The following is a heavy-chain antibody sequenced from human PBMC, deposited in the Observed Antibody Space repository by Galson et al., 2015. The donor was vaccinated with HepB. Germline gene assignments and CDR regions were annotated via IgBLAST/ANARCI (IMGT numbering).Heavy chain of an antibody. CDR1: GFIFNNYA. CDR2: ITRGGYT. V-gene: IGHV3-23*01. J-gene: IGHJ4*02. Sequence: SLRLSCAASGFIFNNYAMSWVRQAPGKGLEWVSGITRGGYTYDVDSVKGRFTISRDNSKNTLYPQMNSLRAEDTAVYYCAKRFWIRGVKGDYLDYWGQGTLVAVSS. CDR3: AKRFWIRGVKGDYLDY. D-gene: IGHD3-10*01.